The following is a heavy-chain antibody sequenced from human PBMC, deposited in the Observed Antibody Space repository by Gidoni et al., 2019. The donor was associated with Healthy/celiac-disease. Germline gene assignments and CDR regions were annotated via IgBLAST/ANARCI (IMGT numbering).Heavy chain of an antibody. CDR3: ARDRPIIAVAGTQSYYYYYGMDV. CDR1: GYTFTSYA. Sequence: QVQLVQSGAEVKKPGASVKVSCKASGYTFTSYAMHWVRQAPGQRLEWMGWINAGNGNTKYSQKFQGRVTITRDTSASTAYMELSSLRSEDTAVYYCARDRPIIAVAGTQSYYYYYGMDVWGQGTTVTVSS. V-gene: IGHV1-3*01. J-gene: IGHJ6*02. CDR2: INAGNGNT. D-gene: IGHD6-19*01.